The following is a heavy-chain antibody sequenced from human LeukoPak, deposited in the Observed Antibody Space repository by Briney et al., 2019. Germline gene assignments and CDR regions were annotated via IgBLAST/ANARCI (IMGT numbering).Heavy chain of an antibody. J-gene: IGHJ4*02. D-gene: IGHD5-18*01. V-gene: IGHV4-39*01. CDR1: GGSISSSSYY. Sequence: SETLSLTCTVSGGSISSSSYYWGWIRQPPGKGLEWIGSICYSGSTYYNPSLKSRVTISVDTSKNQFSLRLSSVTAADTAVYYCARQGAYTYGPGVYWGQGTLVTVSS. CDR2: ICYSGST. CDR3: ARQGAYTYGPGVY.